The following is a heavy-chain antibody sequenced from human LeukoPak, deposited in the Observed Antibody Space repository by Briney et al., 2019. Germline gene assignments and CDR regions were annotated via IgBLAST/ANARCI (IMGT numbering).Heavy chain of an antibody. CDR2: ISAYSGGT. CDR3: ARGIAAAGWAFDY. J-gene: IGHJ4*02. V-gene: IGHV1-2*04. D-gene: IGHD6-13*01. Sequence: ASVKVSCKASGYTFTSYGISWVRQAPGQGLEWMGWISAYSGGTNYAQKFQGWVTMTRDTSISTAYMELSRLRSDDTAVYYCARGIAAAGWAFDYWGQGTLVTVSS. CDR1: GYTFTSYG.